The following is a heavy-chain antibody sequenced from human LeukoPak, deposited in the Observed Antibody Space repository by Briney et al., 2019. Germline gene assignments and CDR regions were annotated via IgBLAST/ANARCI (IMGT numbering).Heavy chain of an antibody. D-gene: IGHD3-22*01. Sequence: GSSVKVSCKASGGTFSSYAISWVRQAPGQGLEWMGGIIPIFGTANYAQKFQGRVTITTDESTSTAYVELSSLRSEDTAVYYCARMGSSGYYYAYWGQGTLVTVSS. CDR3: ARMGSSGYYYAY. J-gene: IGHJ4*02. CDR1: GGTFSSYA. V-gene: IGHV1-69*05. CDR2: IIPIFGTA.